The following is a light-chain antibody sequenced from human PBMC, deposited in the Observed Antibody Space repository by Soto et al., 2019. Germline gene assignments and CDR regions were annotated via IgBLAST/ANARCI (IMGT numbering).Light chain of an antibody. CDR3: QQLNSYPLT. J-gene: IGKJ4*01. V-gene: IGKV1-9*01. CDR1: QSISSY. CDR2: AAS. Sequence: DSQMTQSPSSLSASVGDRVTITCRASQSISSYLNWYQQKPGKAPKLLIYAASTLQSGVPSRFSGSGSGTEFTLTISSLQPEDFATYYCQQLNSYPLTFGGGTKVDIK.